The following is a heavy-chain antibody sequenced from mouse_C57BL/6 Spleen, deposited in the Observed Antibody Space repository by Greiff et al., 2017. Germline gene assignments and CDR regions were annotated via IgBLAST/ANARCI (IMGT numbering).Heavy chain of an antibody. CDR3: ARWDGALLRFDY. J-gene: IGHJ2*01. Sequence: QVQLQQPGAELMKPGASVKLSCKATGYTFTGHWIEWVKQRPGHGLEWIGEFLPGSGSTNHNEKFKGKATFTADTSSNTAYMQLRSLPTEDSAIYYCARWDGALLRFDYWGQGTTLTVSS. CDR1: GYTFTGHW. D-gene: IGHD1-2*01. V-gene: IGHV1-9*01. CDR2: FLPGSGST.